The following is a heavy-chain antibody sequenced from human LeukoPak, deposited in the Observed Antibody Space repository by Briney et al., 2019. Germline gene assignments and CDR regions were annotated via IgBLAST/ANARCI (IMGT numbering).Heavy chain of an antibody. CDR2: IYWDDDK. CDR3: AHSNSYGLFDY. Sequence: TLSLTCTVSGYSISSDYYWGWIRQPPGKALEWLTLIYWDDDKRYSPSLKSRLTITKDTSKNQVVLTMTNMDPVDTATYYCAHSNSYGLFDYWGQGTLVTVSS. D-gene: IGHD5-18*01. V-gene: IGHV2-5*02. J-gene: IGHJ4*02. CDR1: GYSISSDYYW.